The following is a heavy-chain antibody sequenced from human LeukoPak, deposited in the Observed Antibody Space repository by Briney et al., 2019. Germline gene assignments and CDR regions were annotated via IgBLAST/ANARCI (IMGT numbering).Heavy chain of an antibody. CDR3: ARRGGHITMVRGVIIDGGYYMDV. J-gene: IGHJ6*03. D-gene: IGHD3-10*01. V-gene: IGHV1-8*03. CDR2: MNPNSSNT. CDR1: GYTFTNYD. Sequence: ASVKVSCKASGYTFTNYDINWVRQATGQGLEWMGWMNPNSSNTGYAQKFQGRVTFTSNTSISTAYMDLSSLRSEDTAVYYCARRGGHITMVRGVIIDGGYYMDVWGKGTTVTVSS.